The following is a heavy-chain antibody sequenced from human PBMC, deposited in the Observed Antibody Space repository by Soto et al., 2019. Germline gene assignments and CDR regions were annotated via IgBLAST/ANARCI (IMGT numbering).Heavy chain of an antibody. J-gene: IGHJ5*02. V-gene: IGHV1-3*01. CDR1: GYTFTSYG. Sequence: ASVKVSCKASGYTFTSYGIHWGRQAPGQRLEWMGGINAANGNTKYSPKFQGRVTITRDKTASTAYMELSSLRSEDTAVNYCVSRQLSATGIDWFDPWGQGTLVTVSS. CDR2: INAANGNT. CDR3: VSRQLSATGIDWFDP. D-gene: IGHD6-13*01.